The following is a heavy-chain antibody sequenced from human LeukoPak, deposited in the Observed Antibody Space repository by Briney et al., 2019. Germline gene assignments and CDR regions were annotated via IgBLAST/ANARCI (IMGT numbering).Heavy chain of an antibody. V-gene: IGHV4-39*07. CDR1: GGSISSSSYY. CDR3: ARDMESGPGDY. CDR2: IYYSGST. Sequence: PSETLSLTCTVSGGSISSSSYYWGWIRQPPGKGLEWIGSIYYSGSTYYNPSLKSRVTISVDTSKNQFSLKLSSVTAADTAVYYCARDMESGPGDYWGQGTLVTVSS. J-gene: IGHJ4*02. D-gene: IGHD2-15*01.